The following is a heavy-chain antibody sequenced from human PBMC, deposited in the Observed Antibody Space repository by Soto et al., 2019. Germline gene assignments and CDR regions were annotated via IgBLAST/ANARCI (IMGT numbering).Heavy chain of an antibody. CDR2: IYYSGST. J-gene: IGHJ6*02. V-gene: IGHV4-31*03. CDR3: ARVSALTSYYYYGVDV. D-gene: IGHD3-16*02. CDR1: GGSISSGGYY. Sequence: QVQLQESGPGLVKPSQTLSLTCTVSGGSISSGGYYWSWIRQHPGKGLEWIGYIYYSGSTYYNPSLKSRVTISVDTSKNQFSLKLSSVTAADTAVYYGARVSALTSYYYYGVDVWGQGTTVAVSS.